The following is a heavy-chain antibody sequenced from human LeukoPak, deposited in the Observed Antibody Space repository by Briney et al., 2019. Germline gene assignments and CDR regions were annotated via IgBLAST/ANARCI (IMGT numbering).Heavy chain of an antibody. CDR2: ISAYNGNT. V-gene: IGHV1-18*01. J-gene: IGHJ4*02. Sequence: ASVKVSCKASGYTFTSYGISWVRQAPGQGLEWMGWISAYNGNTNYAQKLQGRVTMTTDTSTSTAYMELRSLRSDDTAVYYCAVQTTIFGVVDYWGQGTLVTVSS. CDR1: GYTFTSYG. CDR3: AVQTTIFGVVDY. D-gene: IGHD3-3*01.